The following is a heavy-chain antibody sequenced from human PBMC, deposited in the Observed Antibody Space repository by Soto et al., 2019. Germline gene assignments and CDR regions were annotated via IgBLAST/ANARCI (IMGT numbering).Heavy chain of an antibody. J-gene: IGHJ4*02. Sequence: QVQLVQSGAEVKKPGSSVKVSCKASEATSSSYAISWVRKAPGQGLEWMGGIIPIFGTANYAQKFQGRVTITADESTSTAYMELSSLRSEDTAVYYCARDGYNQGLDQYWGQGTLVTVSS. D-gene: IGHD5-12*01. CDR3: ARDGYNQGLDQY. CDR1: EATSSSYA. CDR2: IIPIFGTA. V-gene: IGHV1-69*12.